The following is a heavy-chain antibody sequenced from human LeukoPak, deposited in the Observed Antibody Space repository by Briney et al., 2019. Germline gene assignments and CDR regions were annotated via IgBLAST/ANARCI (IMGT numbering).Heavy chain of an antibody. CDR2: IWYDGSNK. J-gene: IGHJ6*02. D-gene: IGHD4-17*01. CDR1: GFTFSSYG. CDR3: ARGHDYGDLIEYYYYGMDV. Sequence: GGSLRLSCAASGFTFSSYGMHWVRQAPGKGLEWVAVIWYDGSNKYYADSVKGRFTISRDNSKNTLYLQMNSLRAEDTAVYYCARGHDYGDLIEYYYYGMDVWGQGTTVTVSS. V-gene: IGHV3-33*01.